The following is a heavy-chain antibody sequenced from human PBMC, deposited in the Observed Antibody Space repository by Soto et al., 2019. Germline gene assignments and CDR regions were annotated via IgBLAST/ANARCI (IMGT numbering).Heavy chain of an antibody. CDR1: GGSIRGYS. Sequence: SETLSLTCTVSGGSIRGYSWSWIRQPPGKGLEWIGYVYYSGGTNYRPSFKDRVTISVDTIENQFSLKVNSVTAADTAVYYCAREETPVSPHYFYYGLDAWGQGTTVTVSS. CDR2: VYYSGGT. J-gene: IGHJ6*02. D-gene: IGHD4-17*01. CDR3: AREETPVSPHYFYYGLDA. V-gene: IGHV4-59*01.